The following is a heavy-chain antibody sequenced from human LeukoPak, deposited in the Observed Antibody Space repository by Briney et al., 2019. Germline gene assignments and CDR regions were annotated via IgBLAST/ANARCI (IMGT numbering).Heavy chain of an antibody. J-gene: IGHJ5*02. CDR2: ISWNSDNI. D-gene: IGHD1/OR15-1a*01. Sequence: GGSLRLSCAASGFSFDNFAMHWVRQAPGKGLDWVSGISWNSDNINYADSVKGRFTISRDNAKSSLFLQMNSLRVEDTALYYCSREHSQVFEPWGQGTLVIVSS. CDR1: GFSFDNFA. V-gene: IGHV3-9*01. CDR3: SREHSQVFEP.